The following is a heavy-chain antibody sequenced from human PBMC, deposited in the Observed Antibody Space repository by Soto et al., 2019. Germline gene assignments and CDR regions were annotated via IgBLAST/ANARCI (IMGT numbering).Heavy chain of an antibody. CDR1: GYTFTSYG. Sequence: QVQLVQSGAEVKKPGASVKVSCKVSGYTFTSYGISWVRQAPGQGLEGMGWINTYTGNINYAQKLQGRVTMTTDTSTSTAYMELRSLRSDDTALYYCARERGGYKHFDYWGQGTLVTVSS. D-gene: IGHD1-26*01. CDR2: INTYTGNI. J-gene: IGHJ4*02. CDR3: ARERGGYKHFDY. V-gene: IGHV1-18*01.